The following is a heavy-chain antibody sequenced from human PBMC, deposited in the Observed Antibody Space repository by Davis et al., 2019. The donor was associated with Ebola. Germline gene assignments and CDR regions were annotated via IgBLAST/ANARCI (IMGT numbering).Heavy chain of an antibody. D-gene: IGHD3-22*01. J-gene: IGHJ6*04. CDR1: GFTFSSYG. Sequence: GESLKISCAASGFTFSSYGMHWVRQAPGKGLEWVAFIRYDGSNKYYADSVKGRFTISRDNSKNTLYLQMNSLRAEDTAVYYCARDGYYYDSSGYANYYYGMDVWGKGTTVTVSS. CDR3: ARDGYYYDSSGYANYYYGMDV. V-gene: IGHV3-30*02. CDR2: IRYDGSNK.